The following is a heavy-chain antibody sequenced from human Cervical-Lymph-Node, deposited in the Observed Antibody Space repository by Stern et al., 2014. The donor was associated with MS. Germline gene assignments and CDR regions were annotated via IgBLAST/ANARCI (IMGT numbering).Heavy chain of an antibody. V-gene: IGHV3-30*18. D-gene: IGHD3-10*01. CDR3: VKRGITEVRGVRLGDY. CDR1: GFTFSSYG. CDR2: ISGDGNDT. Sequence: QVQLVESGGGVVQPGRSLRLTCTVSGFTFSSYGMHWVRQAPGKGLELVSVISGDGNDTYYAESVKGRFAISRDNTKNTRYLEMRRLRREDTAVYDCVKRGITEVRGVRLGDYWGPGTLVIVSS. J-gene: IGHJ4*02.